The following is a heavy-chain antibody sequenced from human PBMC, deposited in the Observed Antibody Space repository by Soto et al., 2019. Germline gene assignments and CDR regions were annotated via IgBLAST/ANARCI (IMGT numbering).Heavy chain of an antibody. CDR2: INPILSMS. J-gene: IGHJ4*02. D-gene: IGHD3-10*01. CDR1: GDTFSFYT. V-gene: IGHV1-69*02. Sequence: QVQLVQSGAEVKKPGSSVKVSCKASGDTFSFYTINWVRQAPGLGLEWLGRINPILSMSNYAQYFQGRVTITTDXXTSTAYMELSSLRSEDTAMYYCATNYGSGYRAFDFWGQGALVTVSS. CDR3: ATNYGSGYRAFDF.